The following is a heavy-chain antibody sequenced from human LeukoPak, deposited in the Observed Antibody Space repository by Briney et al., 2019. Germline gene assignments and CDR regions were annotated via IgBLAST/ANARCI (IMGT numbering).Heavy chain of an antibody. CDR2: ISGSGGST. D-gene: IGHD3-3*01. CDR3: AKAPRDYDFWSGYDYYYYMDV. V-gene: IGHV3-23*01. CDR1: GFTFSSYA. J-gene: IGHJ6*03. Sequence: GGSLRLSCAASGFTFSSYAMSWVRQAPGKGLEWVSAISGSGGSTYYADSVKGRFTISRDNSKNTLYLQMYSLRAEDTAVYYCAKAPRDYDFWSGYDYYYYMDVWGKGTTVTVSS.